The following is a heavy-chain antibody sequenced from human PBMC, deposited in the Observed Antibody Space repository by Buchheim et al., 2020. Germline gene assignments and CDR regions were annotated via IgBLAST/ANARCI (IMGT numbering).Heavy chain of an antibody. Sequence: EVQLVESGGGLVQPGGSLRLSCAASGFTVSSNYMSWVRQAPGKGLEWVSVIYSGGSTYYADSAKGRFTISRDNSKNTLYLQMNSLRAEDTAVYYCAREAVAGTPADYFDYWGQGTL. V-gene: IGHV3-66*02. CDR2: IYSGGST. CDR1: GFTVSSNY. J-gene: IGHJ4*02. D-gene: IGHD6-19*01. CDR3: AREAVAGTPADYFDY.